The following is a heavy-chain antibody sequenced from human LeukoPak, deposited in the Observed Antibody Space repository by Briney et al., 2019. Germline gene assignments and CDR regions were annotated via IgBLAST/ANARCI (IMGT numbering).Heavy chain of an antibody. Sequence: PSETLSLTCTVSGGSISSSSYYWGWIRQPPGKGLEWIGSIYYSGSTYYNPSLKSRVTISVDTSKNQFSLKLSSVTAADTAVYYCAGLQYIVATTHPSADYWGQGTLVTVSS. D-gene: IGHD5-12*01. J-gene: IGHJ4*02. CDR3: AGLQYIVATTHPSADY. CDR2: IYYSGST. CDR1: GGSISSSSYY. V-gene: IGHV4-39*01.